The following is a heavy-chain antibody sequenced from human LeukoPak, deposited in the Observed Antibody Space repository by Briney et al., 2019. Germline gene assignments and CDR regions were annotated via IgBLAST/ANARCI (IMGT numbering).Heavy chain of an antibody. CDR3: AGQSPDYDFWSGYYTLEYFQH. V-gene: IGHV3-53*01. Sequence: GGSLRLSCAASGFTVSSNYMSWVRQAPGKGLEWVSVIYSGGSTYYADSVKGRFTISRDNSKNTLYLQVNSLRAEDTAVYYCAGQSPDYDFWSGYYTLEYFQHWGQGTLVTVSS. D-gene: IGHD3-3*01. J-gene: IGHJ1*01. CDR2: IYSGGST. CDR1: GFTVSSNY.